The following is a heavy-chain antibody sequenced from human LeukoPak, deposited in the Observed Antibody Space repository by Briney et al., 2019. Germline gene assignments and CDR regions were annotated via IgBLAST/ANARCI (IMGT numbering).Heavy chain of an antibody. CDR2: ISAYNGNT. CDR3: ARVVAYCGGDCYSEFDY. D-gene: IGHD2-21*02. J-gene: IGHJ4*02. Sequence: VKVSCKASGYTFTSYGISWVRQAPGQGLEWMGWISAYNGNTNYAQKLQGRVTMTTDTSTSTAYMELRSLRSDDTAVYYCARVVAYCGGDCYSEFDYWGQGTLVTVSS. CDR1: GYTFTSYG. V-gene: IGHV1-18*01.